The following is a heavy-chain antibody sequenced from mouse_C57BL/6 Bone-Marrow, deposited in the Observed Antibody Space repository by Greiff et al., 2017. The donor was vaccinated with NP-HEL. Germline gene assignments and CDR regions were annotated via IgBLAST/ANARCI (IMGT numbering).Heavy chain of an antibody. CDR2: IDPSDSYT. D-gene: IGHD2-5*01. J-gene: IGHJ1*03. CDR3: ARSDSNYVRWYFDV. V-gene: IGHV1-69*01. Sequence: VQLQQPGAELVMPGASVKLSCKASGYTFTSYWMHWVRQRPGQGLEWIGEIDPSDSYTNYNQKFKGKSTLTVDKSSSTAYMQLSSLTSEDSAVYYCARSDSNYVRWYFDVWGTGTTVTVSS. CDR1: GYTFTSYW.